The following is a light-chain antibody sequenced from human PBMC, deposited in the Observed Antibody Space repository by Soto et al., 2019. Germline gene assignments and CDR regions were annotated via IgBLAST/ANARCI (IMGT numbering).Light chain of an antibody. CDR2: GAS. J-gene: IGKJ2*01. V-gene: IGKV3-20*01. Sequence: ELVLTQSPGTLSLSPGERATLSCRASQSVSSSYLAWYQQKPGQAPRLLIYGASSRATGIPDRFSGSGSGTDFTLTISRLEPEEFAVYYCQQYGSSPAYTFGHGTKLEIK. CDR3: QQYGSSPAYT. CDR1: QSVSSSY.